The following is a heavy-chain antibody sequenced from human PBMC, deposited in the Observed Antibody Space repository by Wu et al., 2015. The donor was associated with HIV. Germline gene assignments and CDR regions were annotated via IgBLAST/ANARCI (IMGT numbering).Heavy chain of an antibody. Sequence: QVQLVQSGAEVKKPGASVKVSCKASGYTFTGYYMHWVRQAPGQGLEWMGIINPSGGSTSYAQNFQGRVTMTRDTSTSTVFMELSRLRFEDTAVYYCARADNSNYPWFDPWGQGTLVTVSS. CDR1: GYTFTGYY. CDR2: INPSGGST. CDR3: ARADNSNYPWFDP. V-gene: IGHV1-46*03. D-gene: IGHD4-11*01. J-gene: IGHJ5*02.